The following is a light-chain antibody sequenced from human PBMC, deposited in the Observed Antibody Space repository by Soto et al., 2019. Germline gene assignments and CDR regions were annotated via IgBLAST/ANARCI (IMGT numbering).Light chain of an antibody. V-gene: IGLV1-40*01. CDR2: QNN. CDR3: QSYDGSLSAVV. Sequence: QPVLTQPPSVSGAPGQRVSISCTGSSSNIGAGYDVHWYEHLPGTAPKLLIYQNNNRPSGVPDRFSGSKSGTSASLAITGLQAEDEADYYCQSYDGSLSAVVFGGGTKLTVL. J-gene: IGLJ2*01. CDR1: SSNIGAGYD.